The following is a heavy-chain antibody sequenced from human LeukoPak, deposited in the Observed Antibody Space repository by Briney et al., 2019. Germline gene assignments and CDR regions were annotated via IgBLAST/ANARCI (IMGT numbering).Heavy chain of an antibody. D-gene: IGHD3-22*01. CDR2: ISGSGGST. CDR3: ASYDSSGYYFKPTDY. V-gene: IGHV3-23*01. J-gene: IGHJ4*02. CDR1: GFTFSSYA. Sequence: PGGSLRLSCAASGFTFSSYAMSWVRQAPGKGLEWVSAISGSGGSTYYADSVKGRFTISRDNSKNTLYLQMNSLRAEDTAVYYCASYDSSGYYFKPTDYWGQGTLVTVSS.